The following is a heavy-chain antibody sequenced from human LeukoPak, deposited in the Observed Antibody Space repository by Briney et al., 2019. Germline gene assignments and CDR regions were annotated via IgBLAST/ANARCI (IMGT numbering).Heavy chain of an antibody. CDR2: ISTDGSST. CDR3: TGPSFDASGMGFDP. V-gene: IGHV3-74*01. Sequence: QPGGSLTLSCAASGFTFSRYWIHWVRQAPGKGPVWVSVISTDGSSTRYADSVKGRFTISRDNVKNTLYLQMNSLRVEDTVVYYCTGPSFDASGMGFDPWGQGALVTVSS. J-gene: IGHJ5*02. CDR1: GFTFSRYW. D-gene: IGHD3-10*01.